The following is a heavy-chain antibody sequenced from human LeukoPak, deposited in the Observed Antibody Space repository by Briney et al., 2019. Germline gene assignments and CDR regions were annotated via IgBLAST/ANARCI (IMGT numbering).Heavy chain of an antibody. CDR1: GFTFDDYA. CDR2: ISWDGGST. V-gene: IGHV3-43D*03. D-gene: IGHD5-18*01. J-gene: IGHJ4*02. CDR3: AKDRYGSSYYFDY. Sequence: GGSLRLSCAASGFTFDDYAMHWVRQAPGKGLEGVSLISWDGGSTYYADSVKGRFTISRDNSKNSLYLQMNSLRAEDTALYYCAKDRYGSSYYFDYWGQGTLVTVSS.